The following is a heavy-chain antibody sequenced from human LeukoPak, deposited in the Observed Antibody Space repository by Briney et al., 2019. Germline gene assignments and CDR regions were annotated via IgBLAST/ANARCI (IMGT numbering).Heavy chain of an antibody. CDR2: MNPNSGNT. CDR3: ARVATDYYYYYMDV. V-gene: IGHV1-8*01. Sequence: HVASVKVSCKASGYTFTSYDINWVRQATGQGLGWMGWMNPNSGNTGYAQKFQGRVTMTRNTSISTAYMELSSLRSEDTAVYYCARVATDYYYYYMDVWGQGTTVTVSS. D-gene: IGHD1-1*01. CDR1: GYTFTSYD. J-gene: IGHJ6*03.